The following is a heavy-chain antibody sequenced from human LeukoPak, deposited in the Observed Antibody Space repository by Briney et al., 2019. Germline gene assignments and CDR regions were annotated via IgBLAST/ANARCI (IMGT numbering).Heavy chain of an antibody. V-gene: IGHV3-66*01. Sequence: GGSLRLSCAASGFTVSSNYMSWVRQAPGKGLEWVSVIYSGGSTYYADSVKGRFIISRDNSKNTLYLQMNSLRAEDTAVYYCARDAKMVRGPTYYYYGMDVWGQGTTVTVSS. D-gene: IGHD3-10*01. CDR2: IYSGGST. CDR3: ARDAKMVRGPTYYYYGMDV. J-gene: IGHJ6*02. CDR1: GFTVSSNY.